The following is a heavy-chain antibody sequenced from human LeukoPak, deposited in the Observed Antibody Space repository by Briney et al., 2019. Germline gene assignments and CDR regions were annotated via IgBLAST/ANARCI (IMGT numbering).Heavy chain of an antibody. Sequence: GGSLRLSCAASGFTVSSNYMSWVRQAPGKGLEYVSAISSNGGSTYYADSVKGRFTISRDNSKNTLYLQMSSLRAEDTAVYYCVKGKGIAVTSLDYWGQGTLVTVSS. J-gene: IGHJ4*02. CDR3: VKGKGIAVTSLDY. D-gene: IGHD6-19*01. CDR1: GFTVSSNY. V-gene: IGHV3-64D*06. CDR2: ISSNGGST.